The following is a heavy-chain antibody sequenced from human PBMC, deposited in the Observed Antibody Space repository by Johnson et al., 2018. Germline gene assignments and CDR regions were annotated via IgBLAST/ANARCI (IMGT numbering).Heavy chain of an antibody. CDR3: ARNMYSFKAFDV. D-gene: IGHD1-26*01. Sequence: QVQLVESGAEVKQPGASMKISCKPSGHSTTSDELNWVRQATGQGLEWMGWMNPHTGNTGYSQKFQGRVTMTRTTPTNTAYMELNSRTTEDTAIYFCARNMYSFKAFDVWGQGTMLTVSS. CDR1: GHSTTSDE. J-gene: IGHJ3*01. V-gene: IGHV1-8*01. CDR2: MNPHTGNT.